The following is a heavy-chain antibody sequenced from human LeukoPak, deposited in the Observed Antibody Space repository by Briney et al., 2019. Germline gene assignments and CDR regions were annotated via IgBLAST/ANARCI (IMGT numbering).Heavy chain of an antibody. CDR3: ARRRGWKQQVVYFGY. V-gene: IGHV4-59*08. CDR2: LFHSGTR. Sequence: SETLSLTCTVSGGSISSYYWSWIRQPPGKGLEWIGYLFHSGTRRYNPSLKSRVTISADTTKNQFFLSLNSTTGADTAVYYCARRRGWKQQVVYFGYWGQGTLATVSS. D-gene: IGHD6-13*01. J-gene: IGHJ4*02. CDR1: GGSISSYY.